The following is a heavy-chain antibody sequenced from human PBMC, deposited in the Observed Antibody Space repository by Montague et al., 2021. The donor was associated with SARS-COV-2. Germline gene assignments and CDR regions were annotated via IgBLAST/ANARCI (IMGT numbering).Heavy chain of an antibody. D-gene: IGHD1/OR15-1a*01. CDR2: IYFTGKT. CDR1: GDSISRSHYF. Sequence: SETLSLTCSVSGDSISRSHYFWAWIRQPPGMGLEWIGSIYFTGKTYYHPSLKSRVTISIDTSKNHFSLRLSSVTAADSAVFYCAGWGLNNAFDIWGLGTMITSAS. J-gene: IGHJ3*02. V-gene: IGHV4-39*02. CDR3: AGWGLNNAFDI.